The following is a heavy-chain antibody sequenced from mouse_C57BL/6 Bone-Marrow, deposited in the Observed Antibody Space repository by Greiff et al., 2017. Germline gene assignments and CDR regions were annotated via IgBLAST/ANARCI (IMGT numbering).Heavy chain of an antibody. CDR2: IHPNSGST. Sequence: VQLQQPGAELVKPGASVKLSCKASGYTFTSYWMHWVKQRPGQGLEWIGMIHPNSGSTNYNEKFKSKATLTVDKSSSTAYMQLSSLTSEDSAVXYCARSYGSGYWYFDVWGTGTTVTVSS. D-gene: IGHD1-1*01. CDR1: GYTFTSYW. J-gene: IGHJ1*03. CDR3: ARSYGSGYWYFDV. V-gene: IGHV1-64*01.